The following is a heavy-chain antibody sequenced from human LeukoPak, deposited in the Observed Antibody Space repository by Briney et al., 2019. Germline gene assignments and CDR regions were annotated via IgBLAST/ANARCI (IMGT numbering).Heavy chain of an antibody. V-gene: IGHV3-53*01. CDR2: IYSGGST. Sequence: PGGSLRLSCAASGFTVSSNYMSWVRQAPGKGLEWVSVIYSGGSTYYADSVKGRFTISRDNSKNTLYLQMNSLSAEDTAVYYCARSSNYGYYFDYWGQGTLVTVSS. J-gene: IGHJ4*02. CDR1: GFTVSSNY. D-gene: IGHD4-11*01. CDR3: ARSSNYGYYFDY.